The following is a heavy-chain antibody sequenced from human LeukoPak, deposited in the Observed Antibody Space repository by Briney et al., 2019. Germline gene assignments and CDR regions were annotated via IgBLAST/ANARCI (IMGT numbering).Heavy chain of an antibody. CDR2: IILMFGTT. Sequence: EASVKVSCKASGGTFRSAAMSWVRQAPGQGLEWLGHIILMFGTTTYAQNFQGRVSISADESTTTVYMELTSLTSDDTAIYYCTRDEYEGSATFNYWGQGTQVIVSS. J-gene: IGHJ4*02. CDR1: GGTFRSAA. D-gene: IGHD2/OR15-2a*01. CDR3: TRDEYEGSATFNY. V-gene: IGHV1-69*13.